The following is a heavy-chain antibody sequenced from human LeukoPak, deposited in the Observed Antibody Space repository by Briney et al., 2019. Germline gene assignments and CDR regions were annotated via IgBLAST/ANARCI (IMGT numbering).Heavy chain of an antibody. V-gene: IGHV1-18*01. CDR1: GYTFTSYG. J-gene: IGHJ5*02. CDR3: ARDSRHRYCSSPSCYRGWFDP. Sequence: GASVKVSCKASGYTFTSYGISWVRQAPGQGLEWMGWISAYNGNTNYAQKLQGRFTITADESTSTAYMELSSLRSEDTAVYYCARDSRHRYCSSPSCYRGWFDPWGQGTLVTVSS. D-gene: IGHD2-2*01. CDR2: ISAYNGNT.